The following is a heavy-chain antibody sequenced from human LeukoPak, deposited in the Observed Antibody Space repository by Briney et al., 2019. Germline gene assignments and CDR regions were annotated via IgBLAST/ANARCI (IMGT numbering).Heavy chain of an antibody. Sequence: SETLSLTCTVSGVSISSSSYYWGWIRQPPGKGLEWIASISYSGSTYYNPSLKSRVTISVDTSKNQFSLKLSSVTAADTAVYYCARGRWADYWGQGTLVTVSS. J-gene: IGHJ4*02. CDR3: ARGRWADY. D-gene: IGHD1-26*01. CDR2: ISYSGST. CDR1: GVSISSSSYY. V-gene: IGHV4-39*07.